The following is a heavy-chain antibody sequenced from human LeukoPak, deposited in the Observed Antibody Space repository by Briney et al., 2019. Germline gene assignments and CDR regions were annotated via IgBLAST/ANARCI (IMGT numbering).Heavy chain of an antibody. J-gene: IGHJ6*03. CDR2: IRSDGTT. Sequence: SETLSLTCTVSGDSMGNYYWNWLRQPAGKGLEWIGRIRSDGTTYANPSLESAVTMSVDTSNNHISLRLSSASAADTAVYYCARSTGFYTTYYMDVWGKGTTVTVSS. CDR1: GDSMGNYY. CDR3: ARSTGFYTTYYMDV. V-gene: IGHV4-4*07. D-gene: IGHD3-22*01.